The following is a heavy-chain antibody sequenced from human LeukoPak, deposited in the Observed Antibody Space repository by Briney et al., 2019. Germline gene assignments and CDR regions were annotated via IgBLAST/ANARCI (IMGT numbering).Heavy chain of an antibody. CDR1: GYSFTSYG. V-gene: IGHV1-18*01. J-gene: IGHJ4*02. Sequence: ASVKVSCKASGYSFTSYGISRERQAHGQGLEWMGWISVYNGNTNYAQAVPGRVTMTTDTSTSTAYMELRMLRSKDTAVYYCARWLSVSGGYDYLFSDYWGQGTLVTVSS. D-gene: IGHD5-12*01. CDR2: ISVYNGNT. CDR3: ARWLSVSGGYDYLFSDY.